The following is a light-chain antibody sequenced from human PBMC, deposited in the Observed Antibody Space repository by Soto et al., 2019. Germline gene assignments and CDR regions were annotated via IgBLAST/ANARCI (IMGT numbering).Light chain of an antibody. J-gene: IGKJ2*01. CDR1: QTINRN. CDR3: QQYNDWPPNT. V-gene: IGKV3-15*01. CDR2: DTS. Sequence: EIVMTQSPATRSLSPGEGATLSCRASQTINRNLAWYQQKPGQAPRLLIFDTSTRATGIPARFSGSGSGTEFTLTISSLQSEDVAVYYCQQYNDWPPNTFGQGTKLEIK.